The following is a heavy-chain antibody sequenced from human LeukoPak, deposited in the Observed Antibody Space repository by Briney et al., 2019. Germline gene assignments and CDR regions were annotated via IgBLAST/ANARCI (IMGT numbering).Heavy chain of an antibody. CDR1: GYTFTGYY. V-gene: IGHV1-2*02. CDR2: INPNSGGT. D-gene: IGHD6-13*01. J-gene: IGHJ4*02. Sequence: ASVKVSCKASGYTFTGYYMHWVRQAPGQGLEWMGWINPNSGGTNYARKFQGRVTMTRDTSISTAYMELSRLRSDDTAVYSCARSRGLFSSWYADYWGQGTLVTVSS. CDR3: ARSRGLFSSWYADY.